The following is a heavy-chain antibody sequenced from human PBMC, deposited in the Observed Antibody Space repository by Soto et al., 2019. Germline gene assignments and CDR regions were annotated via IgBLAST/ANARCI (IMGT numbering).Heavy chain of an antibody. CDR3: ARGPYDFWSGYYKGYYYGMDV. CDR1: GGSFSGYY. Sequence: PSETLSLTCAVYGGSFSGYYWSWIRQPPGKGLEWIGEINHSGSTNYNPSLKSRVTISVDTSKNQFSLKLSSVTAADKAVYYCARGPYDFWSGYYKGYYYGMDVWGQGTTVTVSS. V-gene: IGHV4-34*01. CDR2: INHSGST. D-gene: IGHD3-3*01. J-gene: IGHJ6*02.